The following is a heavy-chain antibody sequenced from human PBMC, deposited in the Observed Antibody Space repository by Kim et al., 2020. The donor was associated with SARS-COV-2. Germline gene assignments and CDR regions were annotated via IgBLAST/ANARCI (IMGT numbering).Heavy chain of an antibody. Sequence: GGSLRLSCAASGFTFSSYGMHWVRQAPGKGLEWVAVISYDGSNKYYADSVKGRFTISRDNSKNTLYLQMNSLRAEDTAVYYCAKLDVAAAYDPWGQGTLVTVSS. D-gene: IGHD6-13*01. CDR1: GFTFSSYG. CDR3: AKLDVAAAYDP. CDR2: ISYDGSNK. V-gene: IGHV3-30*18. J-gene: IGHJ5*02.